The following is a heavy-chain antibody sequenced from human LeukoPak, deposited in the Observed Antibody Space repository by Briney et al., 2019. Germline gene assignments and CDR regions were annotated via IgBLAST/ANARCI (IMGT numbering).Heavy chain of an antibody. V-gene: IGHV4-39*07. CDR1: GGSISSSSYY. J-gene: IGHJ6*03. CDR3: ARDPQVSAAGTSPPPMDV. D-gene: IGHD6-13*01. Sequence: SETLSLTRTVSGGSISSSSYYWGWIRQPPGKGLEWIGSIYYSGSTYYNPSLKSRVTISVDTSKNQFSLKLSSVTAADTAVYYCARDPQVSAAGTSPPPMDVWGKGTTGTVSS. CDR2: IYYSGST.